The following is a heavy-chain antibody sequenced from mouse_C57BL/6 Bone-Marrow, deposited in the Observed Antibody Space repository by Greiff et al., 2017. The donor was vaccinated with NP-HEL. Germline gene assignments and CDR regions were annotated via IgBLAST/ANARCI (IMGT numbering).Heavy chain of an antibody. CDR3: ARRDYGSRYYFDY. Sequence: VQLQQPGPELVKPGASVKISCKASGYSFTGYYMNWVKQSPEKSLEWIGEINPSTGGTTYNQKFKAKATLTVDKSSSTAYMQLKSLTSEDSAVYYCARRDYGSRYYFDYWGQGTTLTVSS. V-gene: IGHV1-42*01. CDR1: GYSFTGYY. J-gene: IGHJ2*01. CDR2: INPSTGGT. D-gene: IGHD1-1*01.